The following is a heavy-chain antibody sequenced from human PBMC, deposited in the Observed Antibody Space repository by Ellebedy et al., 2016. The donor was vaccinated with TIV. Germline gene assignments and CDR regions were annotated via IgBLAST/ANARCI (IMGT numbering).Heavy chain of an antibody. CDR1: GYTFTSYA. CDR2: INAGNGNT. J-gene: IGHJ4*02. CDR3: ASTYSSGWAGFDY. D-gene: IGHD6-19*01. V-gene: IGHV1-3*01. Sequence: ASVKVSXXASGYTFTSYAMHWVRQAPGQRLEWMGWINAGNGNTKYSQKFQGRVTITRDTSASTAYMELSSLRSEDTAVYYCASTYSSGWAGFDYWGQGTLVTVSS.